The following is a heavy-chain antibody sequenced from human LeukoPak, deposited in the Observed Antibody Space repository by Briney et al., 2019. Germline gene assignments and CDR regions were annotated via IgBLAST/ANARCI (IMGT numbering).Heavy chain of an antibody. V-gene: IGHV4-39*07. CDR3: ARARLLGELYDY. CDR2: IYYSGST. Sequence: SETLSLTCTVSGGSIINNDYYWGWIRQPPGRGLEWIGSIYYSGSTYYNPSLKSRVTISVDTSKDHFSLKLSSVTAADTAVYYCARARLLGELYDYWGQGTLVTVSS. D-gene: IGHD3-10*01. CDR1: GGSIINNDYY. J-gene: IGHJ4*02.